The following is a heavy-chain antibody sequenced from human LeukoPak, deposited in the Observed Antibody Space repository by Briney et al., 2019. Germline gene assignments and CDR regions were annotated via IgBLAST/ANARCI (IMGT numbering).Heavy chain of an antibody. V-gene: IGHV4-38-2*02. CDR3: ARVVLTGYYVNWFDP. J-gene: IGHJ5*02. D-gene: IGHD3-9*01. CDR2: IYHSGST. Sequence: SETLSLTCTVSGYSISSGYYWGWIRQPPGKGLEWIGSIYHSGSTYYNTSLKSRVTISVDTSKNQFSLKLSSVTAADTAVYYCARVVLTGYYVNWFDPWGQGTLVTVSS. CDR1: GYSISSGYY.